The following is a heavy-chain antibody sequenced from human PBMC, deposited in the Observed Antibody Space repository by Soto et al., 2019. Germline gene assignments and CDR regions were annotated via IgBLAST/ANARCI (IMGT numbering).Heavy chain of an antibody. CDR3: ASLFASTSSPRPFDF. D-gene: IGHD2-2*01. V-gene: IGHV3-74*01. CDR2: GKSDGTTA. J-gene: IGHJ4*02. Sequence: GGSRRRSCEASGFAFTSYWMHWVRQAPGKGLVWGAGGKSDGTTATYADSVRGRFTISSDTAKTTLYLQMNSLSAAHTAVYSCASLFASTSSPRPFDFRGQRPQVTVSS. CDR1: GFAFTSYW.